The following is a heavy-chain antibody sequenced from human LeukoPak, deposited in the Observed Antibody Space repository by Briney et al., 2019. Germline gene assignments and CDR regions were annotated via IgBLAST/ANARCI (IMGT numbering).Heavy chain of an antibody. CDR2: LIPIFGTA. V-gene: IGHV1-69*13. D-gene: IGHD5-18*01. J-gene: IGHJ5*02. Sequence: SVKVSCKASGGTLSSYAISWVRQAPGQGLEWMGGLIPIFGTANYAQRFQGRVSITADESTSTAYMELSRLRSDDTAVYYCAREGDTAIDTNWFDPWGLGSLVTVFS. CDR3: AREGDTAIDTNWFDP. CDR1: GGTLSSYA.